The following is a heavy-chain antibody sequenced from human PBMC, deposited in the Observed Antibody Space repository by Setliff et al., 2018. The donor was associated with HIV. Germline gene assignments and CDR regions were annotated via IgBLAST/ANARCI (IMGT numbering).Heavy chain of an antibody. D-gene: IGHD7-27*01. Sequence: GESLKISCAASGFTFSSFAMTWVRQAPGKGLEWVSVIYTGGTTFYADSVMDRFTISRDSSKNTLYLQMNRLRVDDTAVYYCARLRANLGLGTAYFDSWGQGTLVTVSS. J-gene: IGHJ4*02. CDR3: ARLRANLGLGTAYFDS. CDR1: GFTFSSFA. V-gene: IGHV3-53*01. CDR2: IYTGGTT.